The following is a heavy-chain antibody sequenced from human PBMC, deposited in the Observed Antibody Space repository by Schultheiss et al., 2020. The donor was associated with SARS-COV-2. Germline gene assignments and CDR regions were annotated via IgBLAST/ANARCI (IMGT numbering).Heavy chain of an antibody. CDR1: GFTFSTYG. J-gene: IGHJ5*02. CDR2: ISYDGSNK. CDR3: ARGTKTPPFIVVVVAVTINNWFDP. V-gene: IGHV3-30*19. D-gene: IGHD2-15*01. Sequence: GESLKISCAASGFTFSTYGMHWVRQAPGKGLEWVAVISYDGSNKYYAGSVKGRFTISRDNSKNTLYLQMNSLRAEDTAVYYCARGTKTPPFIVVVVAVTINNWFDPWGQGTLVTVSS.